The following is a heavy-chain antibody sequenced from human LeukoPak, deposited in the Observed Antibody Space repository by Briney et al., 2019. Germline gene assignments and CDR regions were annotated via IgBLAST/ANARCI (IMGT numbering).Heavy chain of an antibody. CDR2: INHSGST. Sequence: TSETLSLTCAVYGGSFSGYYWSWIRQPPGKGLEWIGEINHSGSTNYNPSLKSRVTISVDTSKNQFSLKLSSVTAADTAVYYCARVSAICTNGVCYTVVFDYWGQGTLVTVSS. CDR1: GGSFSGYY. D-gene: IGHD2-8*01. J-gene: IGHJ4*02. V-gene: IGHV4-34*01. CDR3: ARVSAICTNGVCYTVVFDY.